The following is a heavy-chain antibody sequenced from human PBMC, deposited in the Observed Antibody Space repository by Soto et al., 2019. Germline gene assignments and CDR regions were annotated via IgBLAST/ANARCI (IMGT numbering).Heavy chain of an antibody. Sequence: PGESLKISCKTSGYSFTNYWIAWVRQMPVKGLEFMGIMYPFYSDIRYSPSFQGDVTVSAYNSINTAYLQLISLKASDTAMYYCASLPSSISFDYWGQGTMVTVSS. CDR2: MYPFYSDI. CDR3: ASLPSSISFDY. J-gene: IGHJ4*02. V-gene: IGHV5-51*01. CDR1: GYSFTNYW. D-gene: IGHD2-2*01.